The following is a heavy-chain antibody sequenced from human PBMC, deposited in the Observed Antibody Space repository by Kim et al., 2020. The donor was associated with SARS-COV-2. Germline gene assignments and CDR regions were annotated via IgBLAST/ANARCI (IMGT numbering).Heavy chain of an antibody. J-gene: IGHJ3*02. CDR2: IWYDGSNK. V-gene: IGHV3-33*01. D-gene: IGHD3-22*01. CDR3: AREGYYYDSSGPWAFDI. CDR1: GFTFSSYG. Sequence: GGSLRLSCAASGFTFSSYGMHWVRQAPGKGLEWVAVIWYDGSNKYYADSVKGRFTISRDNSKNTLYLQMNSLRAEDTAVYYCAREGYYYDSSGPWAFDIWGQGTMVTVSS.